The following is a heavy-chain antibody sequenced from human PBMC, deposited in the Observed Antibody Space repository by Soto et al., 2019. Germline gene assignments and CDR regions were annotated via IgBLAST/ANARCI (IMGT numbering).Heavy chain of an antibody. CDR2: ISAYNGNT. J-gene: IGHJ4*02. Sequence: ASVKVSCKASGYTFTSYGISWVRQAPGQGLEWMGWISAYNGNTNYAQKLQGRVTMTTDTSTSTAYMELRSLRSDDTAVYYCARVEYCSGGSCFLTFDYWGQGTLVTVSS. D-gene: IGHD2-15*01. CDR3: ARVEYCSGGSCFLTFDY. V-gene: IGHV1-18*01. CDR1: GYTFTSYG.